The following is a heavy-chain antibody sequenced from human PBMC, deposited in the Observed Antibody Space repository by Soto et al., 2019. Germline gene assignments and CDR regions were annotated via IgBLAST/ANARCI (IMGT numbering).Heavy chain of an antibody. CDR2: ISGGGGST. CDR3: AKNMFGDTDYFDH. J-gene: IGHJ4*02. Sequence: PGGSLRLSCAASGFTFSSYAMNWVRQAPGKGLEWVSAISGGGGSTYYADSVKGRFAISRDNSKNTVYLQMNSLRAEDTAVYYCAKNMFGDTDYFDHWGQGILVTVSS. V-gene: IGHV3-23*01. D-gene: IGHD3-10*02. CDR1: GFTFSSYA.